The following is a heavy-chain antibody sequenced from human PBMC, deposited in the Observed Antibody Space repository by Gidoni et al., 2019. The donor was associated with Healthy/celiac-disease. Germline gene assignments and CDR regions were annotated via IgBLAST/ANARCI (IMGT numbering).Heavy chain of an antibody. CDR3: ARGRGLGV. CDR2: TYYSGTT. D-gene: IGHD3-10*01. CDR1: GDSITSYY. J-gene: IGHJ4*02. Sequence: QVQLQESGPGLVKPSETLSLTCAVSGDSITSYYWNWIRQPPGKGLEWIGNTYYSGTTNYNPSLKSRLTISIDTSENQFSLNLSSVTAADTAVYYRARGRGLGVWGQGTLVTVSS. V-gene: IGHV4-59*01.